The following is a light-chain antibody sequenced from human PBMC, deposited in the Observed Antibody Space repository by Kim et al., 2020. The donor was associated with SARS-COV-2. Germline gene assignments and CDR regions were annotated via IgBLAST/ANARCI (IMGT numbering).Light chain of an antibody. CDR3: QVWDSSSDHPDYV. CDR2: YDS. Sequence: SYELTQPPSVSVAPGKTARITFGGNNIGSKSVHWYQQKPGQAPVLVIYYDSDRPSGIPERFSGSNSGNTATLTISRVEAGDEADYYCQVWDSSSDHPDYVFGTGTKVTVL. J-gene: IGLJ1*01. CDR1: NIGSKS. V-gene: IGLV3-21*04.